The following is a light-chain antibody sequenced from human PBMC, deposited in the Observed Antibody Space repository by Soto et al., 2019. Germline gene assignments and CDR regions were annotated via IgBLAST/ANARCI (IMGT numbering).Light chain of an antibody. Sequence: DVVMTQSPLSLPVTLGQSASISCRSSQSLVYSNGNTYLSWFQQRPGQSPRRLISKVSNRDSGVPDRFSGSGSGTDFTLEISRVDAEDVGVYYCMQGTYLPHTFGGGTRVELK. J-gene: IGKJ4*01. CDR2: KVS. CDR1: QSLVYSNGNTY. CDR3: MQGTYLPHT. V-gene: IGKV2-30*01.